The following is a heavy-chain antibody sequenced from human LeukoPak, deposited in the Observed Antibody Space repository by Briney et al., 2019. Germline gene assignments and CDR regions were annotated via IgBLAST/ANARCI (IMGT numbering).Heavy chain of an antibody. CDR3: ARRDDMGAWFDP. Sequence: SETLSLTCTVSGGSISSGNYYWSWIRQRPGKGLEWIGYICYSGNIYYNPSLKSRVTISVDTSKNQFSLKLSSVTAADTAVYYCARRDDMGAWFDPWGQGTLVTVSS. J-gene: IGHJ5*02. D-gene: IGHD3-9*01. V-gene: IGHV4-30-4*08. CDR1: GGSISSGNYY. CDR2: ICYSGNI.